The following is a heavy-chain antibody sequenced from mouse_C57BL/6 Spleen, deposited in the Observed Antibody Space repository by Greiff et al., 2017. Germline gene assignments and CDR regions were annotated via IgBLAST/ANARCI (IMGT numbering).Heavy chain of an antibody. Sequence: EVKVVESGGGLVKPGGSLKLSCAASGFTFSDYGMHWVRQAPEKGLEWVAYISSGSSTIYYADTVKGRFTISRDNAKNTLFLQMTSLRSEDTAMYYCARTFLGRNYFDYWGQGTTLTVSS. CDR2: ISSGSSTI. J-gene: IGHJ2*01. CDR3: ARTFLGRNYFDY. D-gene: IGHD4-1*01. V-gene: IGHV5-17*01. CDR1: GFTFSDYG.